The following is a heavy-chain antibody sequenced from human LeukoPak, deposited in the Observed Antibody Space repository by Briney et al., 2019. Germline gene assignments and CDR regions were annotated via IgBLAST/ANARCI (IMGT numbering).Heavy chain of an antibody. J-gene: IGHJ4*02. D-gene: IGHD5-18*01. Sequence: ASVKVSCKASGYTFTNYAMNWVRQAPGQGLEWMGWINTNTGNPTYAQAFTGRFVFSLDTSVSTAYLQISSLKAEDTAVYYCARGVMVTGCDYWGQGTLVTVSS. CDR1: GYTFTNYA. CDR2: INTNTGNP. CDR3: ARGVMVTGCDY. V-gene: IGHV7-4-1*02.